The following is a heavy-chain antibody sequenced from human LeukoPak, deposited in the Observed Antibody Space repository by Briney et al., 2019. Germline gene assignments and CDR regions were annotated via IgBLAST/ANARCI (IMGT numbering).Heavy chain of an antibody. V-gene: IGHV1-8*01. J-gene: IGHJ4*02. D-gene: IGHD3-22*01. Sequence: ASVKVSCKASGYTFTSYDINWVRQATGQGLEWMGWMNPNSGNTGYAQKFQGRVTMTRNTSISTAYMELSSLRSEDTAVYYCARSEITRLNYYDSSGYYGRWGQGTLVTVSS. CDR3: ARSEITRLNYYDSSGYYGR. CDR1: GYTFTSYD. CDR2: MNPNSGNT.